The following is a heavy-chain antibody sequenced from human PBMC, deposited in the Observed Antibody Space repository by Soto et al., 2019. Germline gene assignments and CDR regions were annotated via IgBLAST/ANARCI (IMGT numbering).Heavy chain of an antibody. Sequence: PGGSLRLSCAVSGFQFSDYDRNWVRQAPGKGLEWASHISSSGSIVYYLDSVKGRFTISRDNAKNSLSLEMNSLRAEDSGLYYCARANGGYDLSCDHWGQGTLVTVSS. CDR1: GFQFSDYD. J-gene: IGHJ4*02. CDR3: ARANGGYDLSCDH. CDR2: ISSSGSIV. V-gene: IGHV3-48*03. D-gene: IGHD5-12*01.